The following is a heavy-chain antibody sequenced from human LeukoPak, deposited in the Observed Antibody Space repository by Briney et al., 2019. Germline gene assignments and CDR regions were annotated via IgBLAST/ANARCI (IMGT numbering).Heavy chain of an antibody. V-gene: IGHV3-23*01. J-gene: IGHJ4*02. CDR3: ATISIWQLADY. Sequence: PGGSLRLSCAASGFTFSSYAMSWVRQAPGKGLEWVSAISGSGGSTYYADSVKGRFTISRDNAKNSLYLQMNSLRAEDTAVYYCATISIWQLADYWGQGTLVTVSS. CDR1: GFTFSSYA. CDR2: ISGSGGST. D-gene: IGHD6-6*01.